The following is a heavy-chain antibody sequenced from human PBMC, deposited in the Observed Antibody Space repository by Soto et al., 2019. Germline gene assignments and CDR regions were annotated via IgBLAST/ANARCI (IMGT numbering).Heavy chain of an antibody. CDR1: GGSISSGGYY. D-gene: IGHD5-18*01. Sequence: QVQLQESGPGLVKPSQTLSLTCTVSGGSISSGGYYWSWIRQHPGKGLEWIGYIYYSGSTYYNPSLKGRVTISVDTSKNQFSLKLSSVTAADTAVYYCARDPNSLTDYYGMDVWGQGTTVTVSS. J-gene: IGHJ6*02. CDR2: IYYSGST. CDR3: ARDPNSLTDYYGMDV. V-gene: IGHV4-31*03.